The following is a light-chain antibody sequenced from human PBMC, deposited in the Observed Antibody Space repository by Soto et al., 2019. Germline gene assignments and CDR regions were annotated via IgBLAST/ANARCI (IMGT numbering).Light chain of an antibody. CDR1: QSISSY. Sequence: DIQMTQSPSSLSASVGDRVTITCRASQSISSYLNWYQQKPGKAPKLMIYAASSLQSGVPSRFRGSGSGTDFTLTISSLQPEEFATYYCQQSYRTPYTFGRGTKLEIK. CDR3: QQSYRTPYT. CDR2: AAS. V-gene: IGKV1-39*01. J-gene: IGKJ2*01.